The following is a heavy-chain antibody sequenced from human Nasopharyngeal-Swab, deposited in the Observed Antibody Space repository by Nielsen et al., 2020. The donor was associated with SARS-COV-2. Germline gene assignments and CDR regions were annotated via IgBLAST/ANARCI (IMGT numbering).Heavy chain of an antibody. CDR1: GGTFSSYA. Sequence: SVKVSCKASGGTFSSYAISWVRQAPGQGLEWMGRIIPILGTANYAQKFQGRVTITADKSTSTAYMELSSLRSEDTAVYYCARIAVAGLGYYYGMDVWGQGTTVTVSS. CDR3: ARIAVAGLGYYYGMDV. D-gene: IGHD6-19*01. V-gene: IGHV1-69*04. CDR2: IIPILGTA. J-gene: IGHJ6*02.